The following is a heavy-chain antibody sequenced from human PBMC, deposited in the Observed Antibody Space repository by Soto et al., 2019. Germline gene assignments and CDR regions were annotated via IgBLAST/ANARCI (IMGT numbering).Heavy chain of an antibody. Sequence: KVSCKASGGTFSSYAISWVRQAPGQGLEWMGGIIPIFGTANYAQKFQGRVTITADESTSTAYMELSSLRSEDTAVYYCARGSLVDTAMVESFDYWGQGTLVTVSS. CDR2: IIPIFGTA. D-gene: IGHD5-18*01. CDR1: GGTFSSYA. J-gene: IGHJ4*02. CDR3: ARGSLVDTAMVESFDY. V-gene: IGHV1-69*01.